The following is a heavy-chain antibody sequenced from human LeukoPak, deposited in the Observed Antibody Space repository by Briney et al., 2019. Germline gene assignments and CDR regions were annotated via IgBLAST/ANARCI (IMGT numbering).Heavy chain of an antibody. CDR2: ISSSSSDI. D-gene: IGHD6-19*01. J-gene: IGHJ4*02. CDR3: ATGYTSGTRIDY. Sequence: GGSLRLSCAASGLTFSAFSMNWVRQAPGKGLEGVSAISSSSSDIYYTDSVKGRFTISRDNANNFLYLQVSSLRAEDTAVYYCATGYTSGTRIDYWGQGTLVSVSS. V-gene: IGHV3-21*01. CDR1: GLTFSAFS.